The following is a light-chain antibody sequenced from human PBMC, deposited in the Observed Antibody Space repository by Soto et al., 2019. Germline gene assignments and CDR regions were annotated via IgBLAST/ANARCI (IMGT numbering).Light chain of an antibody. V-gene: IGLV2-14*01. CDR3: NSYTNRYTFV. J-gene: IGLJ1*01. CDR2: EVN. Sequence: QSVLTQPASVSGSPGQSITISCTGTSSDVGGYNYVSWYQQHPGKAPKLIIYEVNNRPSEVSNRFSGSKSGNTASLTISGLQPEDEADYYCNSYTNRYTFVLGTGTKVTV. CDR1: SSDVGGYNY.